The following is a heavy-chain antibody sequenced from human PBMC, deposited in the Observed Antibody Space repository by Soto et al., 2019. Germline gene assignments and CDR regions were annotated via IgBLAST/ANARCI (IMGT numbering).Heavy chain of an antibody. V-gene: IGHV3-33*01. CDR3: AREGVRGTYCFDY. CDR1: GFSFSYFG. J-gene: IGHJ4*02. CDR2: IWYDGSNK. Sequence: PGGSLRLSCAASGFSFSYFGMHWVRQAPGKGLEWVAGIWYDGSNKYYADSVKGRVTISRENSKNTLYLQMNSLRAEDTAVYYCAREGVRGTYCFDYWGQGTLVTVSS. D-gene: IGHD1-26*01.